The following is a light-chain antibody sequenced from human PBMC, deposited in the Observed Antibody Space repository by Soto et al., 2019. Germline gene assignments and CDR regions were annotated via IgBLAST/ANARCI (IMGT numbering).Light chain of an antibody. CDR1: SSDVGGYNY. Sequence: QSALTQPASVSGSPGQSITISCTGTSSDVGGYNYVSWYQQHPGKAPKLMIYDVSNRPSVVSNRFSGSKSGNTASLTISGFQAEYDVDYYCSSYTSSSLYVFGNGTKVTVL. CDR3: SSYTSSSLYV. CDR2: DVS. J-gene: IGLJ1*01. V-gene: IGLV2-14*01.